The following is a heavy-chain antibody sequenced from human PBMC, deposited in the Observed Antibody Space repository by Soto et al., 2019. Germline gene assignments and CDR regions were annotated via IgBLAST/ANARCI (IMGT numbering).Heavy chain of an antibody. J-gene: IGHJ4*02. V-gene: IGHV3-48*01. D-gene: IGHD2-15*01. Sequence: EVQLVESGGGLVQPGGSLRLSCAASEFTFSTYSMSWVRQAPGKGLEWVSYISSISNTIYYADSVKGRFTISRDNAKNSLYLHMNSRSAEDTAVYYCARDRGCSGGVCYRDLDYWGQGTLVTVSS. CDR3: ARDRGCSGGVCYRDLDY. CDR1: EFTFSTYS. CDR2: ISSISNTI.